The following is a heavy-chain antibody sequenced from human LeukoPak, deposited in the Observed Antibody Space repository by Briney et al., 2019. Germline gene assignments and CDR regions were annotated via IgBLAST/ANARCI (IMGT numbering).Heavy chain of an antibody. V-gene: IGHV3-23*01. CDR2: ICGDGGDT. CDR3: AKSGSRDWDYLEY. D-gene: IGHD6-19*01. J-gene: IGHJ4*02. Sequence: GGSLRLSRVPSRFTLGNYAMNWVRPAPGRGVAWVSTICGDGGDTQYADSVKGRFTISRDNSKNTLSLQMNSLRAEDTAVYYCAKSGSRDWDYLEYWGQGTLVTASS. CDR1: RFTLGNYA.